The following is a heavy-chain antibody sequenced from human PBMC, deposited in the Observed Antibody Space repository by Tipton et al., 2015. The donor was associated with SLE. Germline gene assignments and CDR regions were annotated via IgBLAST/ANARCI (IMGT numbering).Heavy chain of an antibody. CDR2: INHSGST. D-gene: IGHD1-14*01. J-gene: IGHJ4*02. CDR1: GGSISSSSYY. V-gene: IGHV4-39*07. CDR3: ARDPEVGRKYFDY. Sequence: TLSLTCTVSGGSISSSSYYWGWIRQPPGKGLEWIGEINHSGSTNYNPSLKSRVTISVDTSKNQFSLKLSSVTAADTAVYYCARDPEVGRKYFDYWGQGTLVTVSS.